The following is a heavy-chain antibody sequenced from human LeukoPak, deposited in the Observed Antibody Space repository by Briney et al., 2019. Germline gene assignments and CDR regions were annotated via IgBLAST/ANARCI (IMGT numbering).Heavy chain of an antibody. Sequence: GASVKVSCKASGYTFTGYYMHWVRQAPGQGLEWMGWINPNGGGTNYAQKFQGRVTMTRDTSITTAYMDLSSLRSDDTALYYCAGLRESNTWYYFDCWGQGTLVTVSS. CDR3: AGLRESNTWYYFDC. J-gene: IGHJ4*02. CDR1: GYTFTGYY. V-gene: IGHV1-2*02. CDR2: INPNGGGT. D-gene: IGHD3-16*01.